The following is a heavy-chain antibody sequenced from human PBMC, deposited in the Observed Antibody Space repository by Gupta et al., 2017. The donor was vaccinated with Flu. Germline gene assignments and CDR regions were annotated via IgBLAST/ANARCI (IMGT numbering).Heavy chain of an antibody. J-gene: IGHJ6*03. CDR2: MNPNSGNT. D-gene: IGHD3-3*01. V-gene: IGHV1-8*01. Sequence: QVQLVQSGAEVKKPGASVKVSCKASGYTFTSYDINWVRQATGQGLEWMGWMNPNSGNTGYAQKFQGRVTMTRNTSISTAYMELSSLRSEDTAVYYCARDYDFWSDYYYYMDVWGKGTTVTVSS. CDR3: ARDYDFWSDYYYYMDV. CDR1: GYTFTSYD.